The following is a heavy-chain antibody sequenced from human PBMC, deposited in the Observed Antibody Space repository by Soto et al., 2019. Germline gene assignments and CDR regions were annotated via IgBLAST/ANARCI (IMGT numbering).Heavy chain of an antibody. CDR2: IYPGDSDT. CDR1: GYSFTSYW. D-gene: IGHD2-2*01. V-gene: IGHV5-51*01. CDR3: ARGGQCTSTSCYEDDAFDI. J-gene: IGHJ3*02. Sequence: PGESLKISCKGSGYSFTSYWIGWVRQMPGKGLGWMGIIYPGDSDTRYSPSFQGQVTISADKSISTAYLQWSSLKASDTAMYYRARGGQCTSTSCYEDDAFDIWGQGTMVTVSS.